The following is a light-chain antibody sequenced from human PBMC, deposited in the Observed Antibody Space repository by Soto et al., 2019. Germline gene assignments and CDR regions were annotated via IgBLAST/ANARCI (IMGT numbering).Light chain of an antibody. CDR1: QSVSSSY. J-gene: IGKJ3*01. Sequence: EIVLTQSPGTRSLSPGERATLYCRASQSVSSSYLAWYQQKPGQAPRLLIYGASSRATGIPDRFSGSGSGTDFTLTISRLEPEDFAVYYCQQYGSSSFTFGPGTKVDIK. CDR2: GAS. CDR3: QQYGSSSFT. V-gene: IGKV3-20*01.